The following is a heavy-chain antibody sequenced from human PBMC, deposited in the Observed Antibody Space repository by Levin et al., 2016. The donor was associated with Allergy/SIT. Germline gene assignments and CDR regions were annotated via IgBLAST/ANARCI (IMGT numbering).Heavy chain of an antibody. J-gene: IGHJ3*02. CDR3: ARVVYGDLNDAFDI. CDR1: GFTFSDYY. D-gene: IGHD4-17*01. CDR2: ISSSSSYT. Sequence: GGSLRLSCAASGFTFSDYYMSWIRQAPGKGLEWVSYISSSSSYTNYADSVKGRFTISRDNAKNSLYLQMNSLRDEDTAVYYCARVVYGDLNDAFDIWGQGTMVTVSS. V-gene: IGHV3-11*06.